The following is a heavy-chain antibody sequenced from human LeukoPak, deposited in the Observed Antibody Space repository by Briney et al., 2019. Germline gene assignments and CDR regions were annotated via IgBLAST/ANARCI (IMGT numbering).Heavy chain of an antibody. J-gene: IGHJ4*02. CDR2: IYYSGNT. CDR3: ARADYSSSVDY. V-gene: IGHV4-39*07. CDR1: GGSIISSSYY. D-gene: IGHD6-13*01. Sequence: SETLSLTCTVSGGSIISSSYYWGWIRQPPGKGLEWIGSIYYSGNTYYNPSLKSRVTISVDTSKNQFSLKLSSVTAADTAVYYCARADYSSSVDYWGQGTLVTVSS.